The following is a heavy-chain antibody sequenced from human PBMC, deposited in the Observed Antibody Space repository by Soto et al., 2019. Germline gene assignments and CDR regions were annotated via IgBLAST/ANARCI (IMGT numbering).Heavy chain of an antibody. CDR2: ISSASSET. V-gene: IGHV3-21*04. Sequence: PVDSLKISWESSGFHFSRVNVNWVRPVPGKGLEWVASISSASSETWYADSVKGRFIISRDNAQNSLFLQMNTLRPEASAIYYCARVAYWGPGTQVTSPQ. CDR1: GFHFSRVN. J-gene: IGHJ4*02. CDR3: ARVAY.